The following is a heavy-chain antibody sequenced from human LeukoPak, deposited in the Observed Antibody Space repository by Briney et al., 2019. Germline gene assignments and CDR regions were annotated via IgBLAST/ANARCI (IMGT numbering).Heavy chain of an antibody. CDR1: GYIFTKYA. J-gene: IGHJ4*02. CDR3: ARDDCGDTCYPGGY. CDR2: IKAGNGDT. V-gene: IGHV1-3*01. D-gene: IGHD2-21*01. Sequence: ASVKVSCKASGYIFTKYAVHWVRQAPGQRREWMGWIKAGNGDTKYSQNFQDRLTITRDTSASTVYMELSSPTSEDTALYYCARDDCGDTCYPGGYWGQGTLVTVSS.